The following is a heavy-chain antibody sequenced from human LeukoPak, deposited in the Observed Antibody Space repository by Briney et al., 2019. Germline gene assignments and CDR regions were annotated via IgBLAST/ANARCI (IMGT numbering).Heavy chain of an antibody. V-gene: IGHV4-34*01. J-gene: IGHJ6*03. Sequence: SETLSLTCAVYGGSFSGYYWSWIRQPPGKGLEWIGEINHSGSTNYNPSLKSRVTISVDTSKNQFSLKLSSVTAADTAVYYCAREYSRFYYYYMDVWGKGTTVTVSS. CDR3: AREYSRFYYYYMDV. CDR1: GGSFSGYY. D-gene: IGHD6-6*01. CDR2: INHSGST.